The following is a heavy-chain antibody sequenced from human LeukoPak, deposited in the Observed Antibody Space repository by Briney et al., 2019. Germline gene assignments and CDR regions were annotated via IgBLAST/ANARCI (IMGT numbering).Heavy chain of an antibody. Sequence: PGGSLRLSCAASGFTFSSYGMHWVRQAPGKGLEWVAVISYDGSNKYYADSVKGRFTISRDDSKNTLYLQMNSLRAEDTAVYYCAKDLYCYDIYYYYGMDVWGQGTAVTVSS. CDR2: ISYDGSNK. CDR3: AKDLYCYDIYYYYGMDV. CDR1: GFTFSSYG. D-gene: IGHD3-22*01. J-gene: IGHJ6*02. V-gene: IGHV3-30*18.